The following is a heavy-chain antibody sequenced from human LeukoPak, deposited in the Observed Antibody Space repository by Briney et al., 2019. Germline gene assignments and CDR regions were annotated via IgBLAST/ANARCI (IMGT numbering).Heavy chain of an antibody. CDR3: ARGGEAAAGTFGY. CDR1: GFTFSSYA. D-gene: IGHD6-13*01. V-gene: IGHV1-69*04. J-gene: IGHJ4*02. CDR2: IIPILGIA. Sequence: KPGGSLRLSCAASGFTFSSYAMSWVRQAPGQGLEWMGRIIPILGIANYAQKFQGRVTITADKSTSTAYMELSSLRSEDTAVYYCARGGEAAAGTFGYWGQGTLVTVSS.